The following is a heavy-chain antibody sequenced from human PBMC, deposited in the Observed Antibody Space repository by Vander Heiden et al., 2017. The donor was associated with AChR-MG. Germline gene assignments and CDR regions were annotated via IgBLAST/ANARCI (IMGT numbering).Heavy chain of an antibody. CDR3: ARDTAFDY. J-gene: IGHJ4*01. V-gene: IGHV3-21*04. CDR1: GLTFSSYG. CDR2: ISSSSSYI. Sequence: EVQLVESGGGLVQPGGSLRLSCPASGLTFSSYGMNWVRQAPGKGLEWVSSISSSSSYIYYADSVKGRFTISRDNAKNPLYLQMNSLRAEDTAVYYCARDTAFDYWGQGTLVTVSS. D-gene: IGHD4-17*01.